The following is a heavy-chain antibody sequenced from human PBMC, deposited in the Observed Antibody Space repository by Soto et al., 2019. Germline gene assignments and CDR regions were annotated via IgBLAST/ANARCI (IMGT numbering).Heavy chain of an antibody. CDR3: APSSGWYRSEY. J-gene: IGHJ4*02. D-gene: IGHD6-19*01. Sequence: GGSLRLSCVVSGLTFGSYSMNWVRQAPGKGLEWVSYISSSSTIYYADSVKGRFTISRDNAKNSLYLQMNSLRDEDTDVYYCAPSSGWYRSEYWGQGALVTSPQ. CDR1: GLTFGSYS. V-gene: IGHV3-48*02. CDR2: ISSSSTI.